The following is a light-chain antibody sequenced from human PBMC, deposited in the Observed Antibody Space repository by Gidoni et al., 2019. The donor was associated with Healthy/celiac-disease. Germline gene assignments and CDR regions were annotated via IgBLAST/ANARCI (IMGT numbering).Light chain of an antibody. CDR3: QQYDNWPGT. V-gene: IGKV3-15*01. J-gene: IGKJ1*01. CDR2: GAS. Sequence: ETAMTQLPATLSVSPGERATLPFRASQGVSRYLAWYQQKPGQAPRLLIYGASTRPTGIPARFSGSGSGTDFTLTISSLQSEDFAVYYCQQYDNWPGTFGRGTKVEIK. CDR1: QGVSRY.